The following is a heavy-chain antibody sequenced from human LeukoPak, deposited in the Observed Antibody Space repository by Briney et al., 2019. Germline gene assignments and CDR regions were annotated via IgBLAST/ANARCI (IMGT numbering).Heavy chain of an antibody. D-gene: IGHD6-13*01. CDR2: IKEDGSEK. CDR1: GFTFSSYW. Sequence: GGSLRLSCAASGFTFSSYWMSWVRQAPGKGLEWVANIKEDGSEKHYVDSVKGRFTISRDNGKNSLYLQMNSLGAEDTALYYCVKVTAAGFVDYWGQGTLVTVSS. J-gene: IGHJ4*02. V-gene: IGHV3-7*03. CDR3: VKVTAAGFVDY.